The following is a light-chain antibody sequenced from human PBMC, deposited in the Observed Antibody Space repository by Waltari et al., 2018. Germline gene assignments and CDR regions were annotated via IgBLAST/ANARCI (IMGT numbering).Light chain of an antibody. Sequence: QSALTQPASVSGSPGQSIPISCIGTSSNIGYYNYVSWYPQHVGKAPKLMIYDVTKCPSGVSYRFSGSKSGNTAALTISGLQAEDEADYYCSSYTASSTWVFGGGTKLTVL. J-gene: IGLJ3*02. CDR2: DVT. CDR1: SSNIGYYNY. V-gene: IGLV2-14*01. CDR3: SSYTASSTWV.